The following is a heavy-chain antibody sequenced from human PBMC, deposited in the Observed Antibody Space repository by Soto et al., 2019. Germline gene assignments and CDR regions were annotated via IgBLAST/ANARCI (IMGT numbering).Heavy chain of an antibody. Sequence: GGSLRLSCAASGFTFSGSAMHWVRQASGKGLEWVGRIRSKANSYATAYAASVKGRFTISRDDSKNTAYLQMNSLKTEDTAVYYCTRLSRIAAAGTRPTTYYGMDVWGQGTTVTVS. J-gene: IGHJ6*02. CDR3: TRLSRIAAAGTRPTTYYGMDV. CDR1: GFTFSGSA. D-gene: IGHD6-13*01. V-gene: IGHV3-73*01. CDR2: IRSKANSYAT.